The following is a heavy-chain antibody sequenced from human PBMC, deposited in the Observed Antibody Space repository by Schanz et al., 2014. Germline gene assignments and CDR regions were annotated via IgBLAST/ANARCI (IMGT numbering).Heavy chain of an antibody. Sequence: EVQLLESGGGLVQPGGSLRLSCAASGFSFRKSAMSWVRQAPGKGLEWVSALTGSGTTTYYADSVKGRFTISRDSSKNTLDLQMNSLRAEDTAIYYCAKDLAAVGVFDYWGQGSLVTVSP. V-gene: IGHV3-23*01. D-gene: IGHD6-13*01. CDR1: GFSFRKSA. J-gene: IGHJ4*02. CDR3: AKDLAAVGVFDY. CDR2: LTGSGTTT.